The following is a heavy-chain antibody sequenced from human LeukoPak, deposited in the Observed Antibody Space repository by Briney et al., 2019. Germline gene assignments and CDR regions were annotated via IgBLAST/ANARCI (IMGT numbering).Heavy chain of an antibody. J-gene: IGHJ5*02. D-gene: IGHD3-10*01. Sequence: GASVKVSCKASGYTFTGYYMHWVRQAPGQGLEWMGWINPNSGGTNYAQKLQGRVTMTTDTSTSTAYMELRSLRSDDTAVYYCAREPSYYYGSSQWFDPWGQGTLVTVSS. CDR1: GYTFTGYY. CDR2: INPNSGGT. V-gene: IGHV1-2*02. CDR3: AREPSYYYGSSQWFDP.